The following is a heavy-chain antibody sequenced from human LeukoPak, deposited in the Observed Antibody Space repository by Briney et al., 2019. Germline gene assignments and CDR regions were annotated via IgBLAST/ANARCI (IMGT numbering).Heavy chain of an antibody. CDR1: GYTFTGYY. J-gene: IGHJ4*02. CDR2: INPNSGGT. D-gene: IGHD3-22*01. CDR3: ARETTHYYDSSGFPNDY. V-gene: IGHV1-2*02. Sequence: ASVKVSCKASGYTFTGYYMHWVRQAPGQGLEWMGWINPNSGGTNCAQKFQGRVTMTRDTSISTAYMELSRLRSDDTAVYYCARETTHYYDSSGFPNDYWGQGTLVTVSS.